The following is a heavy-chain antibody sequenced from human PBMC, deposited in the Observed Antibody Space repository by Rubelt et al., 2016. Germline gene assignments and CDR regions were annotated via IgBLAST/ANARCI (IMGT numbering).Heavy chain of an antibody. CDR3: ARVVSI. J-gene: IGHJ3*02. V-gene: IGHV3-11*05. Sequence: VQLVESGGGLIQPGGSLRLSCAASGFTVSSNYTSWVRQAPGKGLEWVAYTSASGSYTNYADSVKGRFTISRDNAKDSLYLQRNSLRAEDTAVYYCARVVSIWGQGTMVSVSS. CDR1: GFTVSSNY. D-gene: IGHD6-6*01. CDR2: TSASGSYT.